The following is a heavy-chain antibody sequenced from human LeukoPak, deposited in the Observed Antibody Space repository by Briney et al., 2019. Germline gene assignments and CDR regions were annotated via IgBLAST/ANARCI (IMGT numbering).Heavy chain of an antibody. D-gene: IGHD1-26*01. CDR3: ARGYSGSYGRFDP. J-gene: IGHJ5*02. V-gene: IGHV4-59*01. CDR2: IYYSGST. Sequence: SETLSLTCTVSGGSISSFYWSWIRQPPGKGLEWIGYIYYSGSTNYNPSLKSRVTIPVDTSKNQFSLNLSSVTAADTAVYYCARGYSGSYGRFDPWGQGTLVTVSS. CDR1: GGSISSFY.